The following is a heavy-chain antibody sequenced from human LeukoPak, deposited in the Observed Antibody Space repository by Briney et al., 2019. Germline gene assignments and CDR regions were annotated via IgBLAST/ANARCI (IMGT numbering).Heavy chain of an antibody. CDR2: INPNSGGT. CDR3: ARAGATMVQGVEPPRD. V-gene: IGHV1-2*02. CDR1: GYTFTGYY. J-gene: IGHJ4*02. Sequence: ASVKVSCKASGYTFTGYYMHWVRQAPGQGLEWMGWINPNSGGTNYAQKFQGRVTMTRDTSISTAYMELSRLRSDDTAVYYCARAGATMVQGVEPPRDWGQGTLVTVSS. D-gene: IGHD3-10*01.